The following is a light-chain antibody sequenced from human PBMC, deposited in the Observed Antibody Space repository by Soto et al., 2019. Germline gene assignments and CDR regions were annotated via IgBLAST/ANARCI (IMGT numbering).Light chain of an antibody. CDR1: QSVSSN. V-gene: IGKV3-15*01. CDR2: GAS. Sequence: EIVMTQSPATLSVSPGESATLSCRASQSVSSNLAWYPQKPGQAPRLLIYGASTRATGIPARFSGSGSGTEFTLTICSLQSEDFAVYYCQQYNNWPRTFGHGTKVEIK. J-gene: IGKJ1*01. CDR3: QQYNNWPRT.